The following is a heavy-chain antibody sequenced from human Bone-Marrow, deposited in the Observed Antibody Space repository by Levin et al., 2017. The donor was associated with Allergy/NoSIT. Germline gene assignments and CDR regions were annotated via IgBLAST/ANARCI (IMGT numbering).Heavy chain of an antibody. D-gene: IGHD6-13*01. CDR1: GFTFETYG. V-gene: IGHV3-30*03. CDR2: ISYDGSEK. J-gene: IGHJ6*02. CDR3: GRKSASKLGWSMDV. Sequence: GGSLRLSCAPSGFTFETYGIHWVRQAPGKGLEWVSIISYDGSEKYFADSVKGRSTISRDNAKKTVTLQMNSLGNEDTTVDYCGRKSASKLGWSMDVWGQGTMVTVSS.